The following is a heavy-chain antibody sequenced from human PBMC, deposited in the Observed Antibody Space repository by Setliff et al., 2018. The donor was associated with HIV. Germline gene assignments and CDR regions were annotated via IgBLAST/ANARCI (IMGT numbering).Heavy chain of an antibody. Sequence: PGGSLRLSCTASGFTFGDYALHWVRQVPGKGLQWVAVIAHDGSTQYYADSVLGRFTISRDNSKNTLDLQMNSLRVDDTAIYYCARGHRTSDAFDVWGQGTMVTVSS. V-gene: IGHV3-30-3*01. CDR1: GFTFGDYA. CDR2: IAHDGSTQ. D-gene: IGHD2-2*01. J-gene: IGHJ3*01. CDR3: ARGHRTSDAFDV.